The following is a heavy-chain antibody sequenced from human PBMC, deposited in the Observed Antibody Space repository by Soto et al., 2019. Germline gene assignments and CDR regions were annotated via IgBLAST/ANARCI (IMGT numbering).Heavy chain of an antibody. V-gene: IGHV3-30-3*01. CDR1: GFTFSSYA. J-gene: IGHJ6*02. D-gene: IGHD5-12*01. CDR2: ISYDGSNK. CDR3: ARDYYRFNSGYGFSMDV. Sequence: QVQLVESGGGVVQPGRSLRLSCAASGFTFSSYAMHWVRQAPGKGLEWVAVISYDGSNKYYADSVKGRFTISRDNSQNTLHLQMNSPRAEDTAVYYCARDYYRFNSGYGFSMDVWGQGTTVTGSS.